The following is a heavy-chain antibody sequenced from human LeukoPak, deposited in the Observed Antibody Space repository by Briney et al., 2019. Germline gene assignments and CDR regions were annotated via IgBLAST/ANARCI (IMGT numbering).Heavy chain of an antibody. D-gene: IGHD5-18*01. CDR2: INDESSDI. CDR1: GFSFNLYA. Sequence: WGSLRLSCLASGFSFNLYAMNWVREAPGKGLEWVSSINDESSDIHYAGSVRGRFTISRDDPRKTLYLEVSRERGEDTAVYLCERDTLQPALIDSWGEGPLVTVHS. J-gene: IGHJ4*02. V-gene: IGHV3-21*01. CDR3: ERDTLQPALIDS.